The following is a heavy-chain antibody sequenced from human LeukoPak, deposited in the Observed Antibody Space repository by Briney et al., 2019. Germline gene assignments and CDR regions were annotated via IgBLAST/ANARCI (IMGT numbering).Heavy chain of an antibody. CDR2: ISGSGGST. J-gene: IGHJ4*02. D-gene: IGHD5-24*01. CDR3: AKDPRVGSRVATPCH. CDR1: GFTFTSYA. V-gene: IGHV3-23*01. Sequence: GGSLRLSCAASGFTFTSYAMSWVRQAPGKGLEWVSAISGSGGSTYYADSVKGRFTISRDNSKSTLFLQMNSLRAEDTAVYYCAKDPRVGSRVATPCHWGQGTQVTVSS.